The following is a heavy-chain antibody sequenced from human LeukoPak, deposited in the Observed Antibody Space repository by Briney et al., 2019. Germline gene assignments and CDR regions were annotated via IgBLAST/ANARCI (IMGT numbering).Heavy chain of an antibody. V-gene: IGHV3-30*18. D-gene: IGHD5-12*01. CDR1: GFTFSSYG. Sequence: PGRSLRLSCAASGFTFSSYGMHWVRQAPGKGLEWVAVISYDGSNKHYADSVKGRFTISRDNSKNTLYLQMNSLRAEDTAVYYCAKGEVATYYWGQGTLVTVSS. CDR2: ISYDGSNK. CDR3: AKGEVATYY. J-gene: IGHJ4*02.